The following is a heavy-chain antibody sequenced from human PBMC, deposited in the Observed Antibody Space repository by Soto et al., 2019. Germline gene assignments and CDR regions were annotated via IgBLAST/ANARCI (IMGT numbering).Heavy chain of an antibody. D-gene: IGHD1-26*01. V-gene: IGHV4-31*03. J-gene: IGHJ3*02. CDR3: ARVEPGSYGPNNSDAFDI. CDR1: GGSISSGGYY. Sequence: QVQLQESGPGLVKPSQTLSLTCTVSGGSISSGGYYWSWIRQHPGKGLEWIGYIYYSGSTYYNPSLKSRVTISVDTSKNQFSLKLSAVTAADTAVYYCARVEPGSYGPNNSDAFDIWGQGTMVTVSS. CDR2: IYYSGST.